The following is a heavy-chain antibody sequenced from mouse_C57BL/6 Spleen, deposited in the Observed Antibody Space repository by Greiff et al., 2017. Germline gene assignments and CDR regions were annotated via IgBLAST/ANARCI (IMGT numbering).Heavy chain of an antibody. CDR2: YPGSGNTY. CDR3: IITTVVATEYFDV. J-gene: IGHJ1*03. Sequence: VHVKQSGPELVKPGASVKLSCKASGYTFTDYYMHWVKQKPGKGLEWIGEIYPGSGNTYYKEKLKRKATLTADTSSSTAYMQLSSLTSEDSAVYFCAIITTVVATEYFDVWGTGTTVTVSS. D-gene: IGHD1-1*01. V-gene: IGHV1-83*01. CDR1: YTFTDYYM.